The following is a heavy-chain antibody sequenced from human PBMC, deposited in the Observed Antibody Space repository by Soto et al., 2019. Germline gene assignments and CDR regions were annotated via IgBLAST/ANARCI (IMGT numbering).Heavy chain of an antibody. Sequence: QITLKESGPTLVKPTQTLTLTCTFSGFSLTTRGVGVGWIRQPPGKALEWLALIYWDEDKRYSPSLKNRLTITKDASKNQVFLIMTNMDPQYTATYYCAHDSSGLYGFDYWGQGTLVTVSS. D-gene: IGHD3-22*01. CDR2: IYWDEDK. CDR1: GFSLTTRGVG. CDR3: AHDSSGLYGFDY. J-gene: IGHJ4*02. V-gene: IGHV2-5*02.